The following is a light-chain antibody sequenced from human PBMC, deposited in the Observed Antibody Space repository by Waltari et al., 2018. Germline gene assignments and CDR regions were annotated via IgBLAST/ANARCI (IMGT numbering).Light chain of an antibody. CDR3: SSRELSGHVV. CDR2: GKN. J-gene: IGLJ2*01. CDR1: IPRTYY. Sequence: SSDLTQDHDVSVALGQTVRITCQGDIPRTYYGNWCRQKPGQAPKIVIYGKNNRPSGVPDRFSSCSSENTASLIITGAQAEDEADYYCSSRELSGHVVFGGGTRLTVL. V-gene: IGLV3-19*01.